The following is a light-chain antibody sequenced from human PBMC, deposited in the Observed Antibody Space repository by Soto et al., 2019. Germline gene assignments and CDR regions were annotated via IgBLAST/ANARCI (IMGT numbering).Light chain of an antibody. Sequence: DIQMTQSPASLSASVGDRVTITCQASQDISNYLNWYQHKPGKAPNLMVYDASNLETGVPSRSSGSGSGTDFTLTISSLQPEDFATYYCQQSYSNPYTFGQGTKVDIK. CDR1: QDISNY. J-gene: IGKJ2*01. CDR3: QQSYSNPYT. CDR2: DAS. V-gene: IGKV1-39*01.